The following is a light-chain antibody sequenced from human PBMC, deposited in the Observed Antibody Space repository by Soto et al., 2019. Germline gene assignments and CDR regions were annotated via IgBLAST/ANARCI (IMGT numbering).Light chain of an antibody. V-gene: IGLV2-14*01. J-gene: IGLJ2*01. CDR1: SREVGVYNY. CDR3: SYYTGRSTRDVG. CDR2: DVS. Sequence: HSVLTQPASVSGTPGRSLTISFPRASREVGVYNYVSWYLTHPGKARKLMIYDVSNRPSGVSQRFSGSKSGNTASLTISGLQAEVEADYCCSYYTGRSTRDVGLCGGNKVTGL.